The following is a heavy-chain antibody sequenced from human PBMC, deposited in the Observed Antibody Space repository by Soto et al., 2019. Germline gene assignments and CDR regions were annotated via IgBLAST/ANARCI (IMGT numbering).Heavy chain of an antibody. Sequence: PSETLSLTCAVYGGSFGGYYWSWIRQRPGKGLEWIGEINHSGSTNYNPSLKSRVTISVDTSKNQFSLKLSSVTAPDTAVYYCARHHDYWGQGTLVTVSS. CDR3: ARHHDY. CDR1: GGSFGGYY. CDR2: INHSGST. J-gene: IGHJ4*02. V-gene: IGHV4-34*01.